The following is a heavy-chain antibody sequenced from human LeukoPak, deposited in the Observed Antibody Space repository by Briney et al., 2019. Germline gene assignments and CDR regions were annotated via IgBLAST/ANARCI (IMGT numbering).Heavy chain of an antibody. CDR1: GGSFSGYY. CDR3: ARVIAARPARRTYYYMDV. D-gene: IGHD6-6*01. J-gene: IGHJ6*03. Sequence: ETLSLTCAVYGGSFSGYYWSWVRQAPGKGLEWVANINQDGSEKYYVDSVKGRFTISRDNAKNSLYLQMNSLRAEDTAVYHCARVIAARPARRTYYYMDVWGKGTTVTVSS. CDR2: INQDGSEK. V-gene: IGHV3-7*01.